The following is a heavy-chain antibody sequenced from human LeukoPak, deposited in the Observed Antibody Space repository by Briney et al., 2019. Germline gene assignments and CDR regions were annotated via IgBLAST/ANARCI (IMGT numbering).Heavy chain of an antibody. D-gene: IGHD3-9*01. Sequence: ASVKVSCKASGYTFTSYDISWVRQATGQGLEWMGWMNPNSGNTGYAQKFQGRVTITRNTSISTAYMELSSLRSEDTAVYYCARGPPYYDILTGYSGGEFDYWGQGTLVTVSS. CDR1: GYTFTSYD. J-gene: IGHJ4*02. V-gene: IGHV1-8*03. CDR3: ARGPPYYDILTGYSGGEFDY. CDR2: MNPNSGNT.